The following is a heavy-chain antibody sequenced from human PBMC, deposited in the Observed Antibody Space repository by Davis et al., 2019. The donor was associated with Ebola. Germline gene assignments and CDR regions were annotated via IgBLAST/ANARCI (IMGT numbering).Heavy chain of an antibody. Sequence: SETLSLTCTVPGGSISSSSYYWGWIRQPPGKGLEWIGSIYYSGSTYYNPSLKSRVTISVDTSKNQFSLKLSSVTAADTAVYYCATIPMIVVVRDYWGQGTLVTVSS. J-gene: IGHJ4*02. D-gene: IGHD3-22*01. CDR1: GGSISSSSYY. V-gene: IGHV4-39*01. CDR2: IYYSGST. CDR3: ATIPMIVVVRDY.